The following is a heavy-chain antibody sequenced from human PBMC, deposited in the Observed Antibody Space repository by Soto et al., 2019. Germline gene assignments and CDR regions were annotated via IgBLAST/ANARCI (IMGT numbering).Heavy chain of an antibody. D-gene: IGHD2-2*01. CDR1: GGTFSSYA. Sequence: QVQLVQSGAEVKKPGSSVKVSCKASGGTFSSYAISWVRQAPGQGLEWMGGIIPIFGTANYAQKFQGRVTITADESTSTAYMEMSSLRSEDTAVYYCASDEGLVPAALNPREWFDSWGQGTLVTVSS. V-gene: IGHV1-69*12. CDR2: IIPIFGTA. J-gene: IGHJ5*01. CDR3: ASDEGLVPAALNPREWFDS.